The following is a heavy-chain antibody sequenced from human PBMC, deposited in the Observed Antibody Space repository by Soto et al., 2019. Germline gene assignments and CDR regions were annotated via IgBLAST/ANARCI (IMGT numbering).Heavy chain of an antibody. V-gene: IGHV5-10-1*01. Sequence: PGESLKISCRGSGYSFTSYWISWVRQMPGRGLEWMGRIDPSDSYTNYSPSFQGHVTISADKSVNTAYLQWSSLKASDTAMYYCARHPPYDTSGYYPHWCQGTLVTVSS. CDR3: ARHPPYDTSGYYPH. J-gene: IGHJ4*02. CDR2: IDPSDSYT. CDR1: GYSFTSYW. D-gene: IGHD3-22*01.